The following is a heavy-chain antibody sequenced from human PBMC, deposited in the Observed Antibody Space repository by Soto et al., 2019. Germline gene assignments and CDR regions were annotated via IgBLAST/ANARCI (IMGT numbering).Heavy chain of an antibody. CDR3: ARLSIAARPSGGGTGLWWFDP. Sequence: SETLSLTCTVSGGSISSYYWSWIRQPPGKGLEWIGYIYYSGSTNYNPSLKSRVTISVDTSKNQFSLKLSSVTAADTAVYYCARLSIAARPSGGGTGLWWFDPWGQGTLVTVSS. CDR1: GGSISSYY. D-gene: IGHD6-6*01. V-gene: IGHV4-59*01. J-gene: IGHJ5*02. CDR2: IYYSGST.